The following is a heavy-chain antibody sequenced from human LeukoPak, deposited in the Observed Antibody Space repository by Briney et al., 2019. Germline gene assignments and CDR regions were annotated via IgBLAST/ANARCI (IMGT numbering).Heavy chain of an antibody. CDR1: GFTFSSYG. J-gene: IGHJ6*03. D-gene: IGHD3-10*02. CDR3: AELGITVIGGV. V-gene: IGHV3-48*04. CDR2: ISSSGSTI. Sequence: GGTLRLSCAASGFTFSSYGMSWVRQAPGKGLEWVSYISSSGSTIYYADSVKGRFTISRDNAKNSLYLQMSSLRAEDTAVYYCAELGITVIGGVWGKGTTVTIS.